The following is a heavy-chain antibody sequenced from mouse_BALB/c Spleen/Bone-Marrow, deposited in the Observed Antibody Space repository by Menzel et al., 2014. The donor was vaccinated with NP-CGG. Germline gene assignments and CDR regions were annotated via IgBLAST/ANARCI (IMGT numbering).Heavy chain of an antibody. CDR1: GFTFSSFG. CDR2: MSSGSRTV. V-gene: IGHV5-17*02. J-gene: IGHJ2*01. CDR3: TRSRGNWDDFDY. D-gene: IGHD3-3*01. Sequence: EVKVVESGGGLVQPGGSRKLSCAASGFTFSSFGMHWVRQAPEKGLEWVAYMSSGSRTVFYADTVKGRFTISRDNPKNTLFLQMTSLRSEDTAMYYCTRSRGNWDDFDYWGQGTTLTVSS.